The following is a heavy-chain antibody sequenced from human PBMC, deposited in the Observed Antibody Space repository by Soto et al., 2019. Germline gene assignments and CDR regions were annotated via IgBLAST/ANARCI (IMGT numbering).Heavy chain of an antibody. D-gene: IGHD2-2*01. J-gene: IGHJ4*02. V-gene: IGHV3-74*01. Sequence: PGGSLRLSCAASGFTFSSYWMHWVRQAPGKGLVWVSHINNDGSSTRYADSVKGRFTVSRDNAKNTLYLQMNSLRAEDTAVYYCARDRTYCSSTSCYVEFDYRGQGTLVTVSS. CDR1: GFTFSSYW. CDR2: INNDGSST. CDR3: ARDRTYCSSTSCYVEFDY.